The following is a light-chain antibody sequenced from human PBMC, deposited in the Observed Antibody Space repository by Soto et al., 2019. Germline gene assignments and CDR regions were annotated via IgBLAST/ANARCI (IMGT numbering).Light chain of an antibody. Sequence: IQLTKTPSSLSASVGDRVTITCRASQGISSFLAWYQQKPGKAPKLLIYAASSLQSGVPSRFSGSGFGTDLTLTITSLQAEDFATYYCQQVESYPSTFGVGTKVEMK. V-gene: IGKV1-9*01. J-gene: IGKJ4*01. CDR2: AAS. CDR1: QGISSF. CDR3: QQVESYPST.